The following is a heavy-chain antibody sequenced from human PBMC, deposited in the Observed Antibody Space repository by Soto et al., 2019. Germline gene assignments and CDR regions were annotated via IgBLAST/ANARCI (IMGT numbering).Heavy chain of an antibody. Sequence: EVQLVESGGGSVQPGGSLRLSCAASGFTVSSNYMSWVRQAPGKGLEWVSVIYSGGSTYYADSVKGRFTISRDNSKNTLYLQMNSLRAEDTAVYYCARSPYSYGPIDYWGQGTLVTVSS. CDR2: IYSGGST. V-gene: IGHV3-66*01. CDR3: ARSPYSYGPIDY. D-gene: IGHD5-18*01. CDR1: GFTVSSNY. J-gene: IGHJ4*02.